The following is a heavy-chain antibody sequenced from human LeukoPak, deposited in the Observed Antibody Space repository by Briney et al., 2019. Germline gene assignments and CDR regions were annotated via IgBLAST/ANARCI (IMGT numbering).Heavy chain of an antibody. CDR1: GFTFSSYG. J-gene: IGHJ4*02. V-gene: IGHV3-33*06. CDR3: AKTGRDGYNDHDNYFDY. CDR2: IWNDGSNK. D-gene: IGHD5-12*01. Sequence: PGGSLRLSCAASGFTFSSYGMHWVRQAPGKGLEWVAVIWNDGSNKYYADSAKGRFTISRDNSKNTLYLQMNSLRAEDTAVYYCAKTGRDGYNDHDNYFDYWGQGTLVTVSS.